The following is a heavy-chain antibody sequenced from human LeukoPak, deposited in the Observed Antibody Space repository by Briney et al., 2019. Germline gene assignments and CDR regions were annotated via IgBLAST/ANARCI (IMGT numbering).Heavy chain of an antibody. D-gene: IGHD2-21*02. CDR3: ARDPGGYCGGDCSFYYFDY. CDR1: GGSISSYY. CDR2: IYTSGST. Sequence: SQTLSLTCTVSGGSISSYYWSWLRQPAGKGLEWIGRIYTSGSTNYNPSLKSRVTMSVDTSKNQFSLKLSSVTAADTAVYYCARDPGGYCGGDCSFYYFDYWGREPWSPSPQ. V-gene: IGHV4-4*07. J-gene: IGHJ4*02.